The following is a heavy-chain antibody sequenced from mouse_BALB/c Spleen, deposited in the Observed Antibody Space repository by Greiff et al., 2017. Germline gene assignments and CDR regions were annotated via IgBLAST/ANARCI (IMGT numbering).Heavy chain of an antibody. CDR2: INPSSGYT. CDR1: GYTFTSYT. CDR3: ARGSSYGYYAMDY. V-gene: IGHV1-4*01. D-gene: IGHD1-1*01. J-gene: IGHJ4*01. Sequence: VQLKQSGAELARPGASVKMSCKASGYTFTSYTMHWVKQRPGQGLEWIGYINPSSGYTNYNQKFKDKATLTADKSSSTAYMQLSSLTSEDSAVYYCARGSSYGYYAMDYWGQGTSVTVSS.